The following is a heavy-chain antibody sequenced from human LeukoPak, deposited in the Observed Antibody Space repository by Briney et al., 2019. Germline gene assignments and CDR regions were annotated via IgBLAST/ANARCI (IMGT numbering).Heavy chain of an antibody. D-gene: IGHD2-15*01. CDR3: ARSYCSGGSCYPDY. CDR2: INAGNGNT. Sequence: ASVKVSCKASGYTFTSYGISWVRQAPGQRLEWMGWINAGNGNTKYSQKFQGRVTITRDTSASTAYMELSSLRSEDTAVYYCARSYCSGGSCYPDYWGQGTLVTVSS. J-gene: IGHJ4*02. CDR1: GYTFTSYG. V-gene: IGHV1-3*01.